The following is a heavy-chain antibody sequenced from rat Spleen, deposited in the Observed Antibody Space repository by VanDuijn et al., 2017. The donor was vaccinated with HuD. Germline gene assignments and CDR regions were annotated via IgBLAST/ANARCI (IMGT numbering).Heavy chain of an antibody. Sequence: EVQLVESGGGLVQTGRSLKLSCAASGFTYSKHVMAWVRQAPTRGLEWVASISIGGGNTYYRDSVMGRFTISRDNAKNTLYLQMDSLRSEDTATYYCARHRNYGGIPFDFWGQGVMVTVSS. D-gene: IGHD1-11*01. V-gene: IGHV5S13*01. J-gene: IGHJ2*01. CDR2: ISIGGGNT. CDR3: ARHRNYGGIPFDF. CDR1: GFTYSKHV.